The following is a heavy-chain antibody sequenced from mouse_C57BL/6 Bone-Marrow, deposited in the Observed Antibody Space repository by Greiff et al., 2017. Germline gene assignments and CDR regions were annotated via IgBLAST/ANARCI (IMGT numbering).Heavy chain of an antibody. CDR2: INPSTGGT. J-gene: IGHJ4*01. CDR1: GYSFTGYY. CDR3: ARDDYDWAMDY. V-gene: IGHV1-42*01. D-gene: IGHD2-4*01. Sequence: EVKLLESGPELVKPGASVKISCKASGYSFTGYYMNWVKQSPEKSLEWIGEINPSTGGTTYNQKFKAKATLTVDKSSSTAYMQLKSLTSEDSAVYYCARDDYDWAMDYWGQGTSVTVSS.